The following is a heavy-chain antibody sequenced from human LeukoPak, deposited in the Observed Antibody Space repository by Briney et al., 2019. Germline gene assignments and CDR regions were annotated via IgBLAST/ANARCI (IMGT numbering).Heavy chain of an antibody. V-gene: IGHV3-9*01. D-gene: IGHD3-10*01. Sequence: GRSLRLSCAASGFTFDDYAMHWVRQAPGKGLEWVSGISWNSGSIGYADSVKGRFTISRDNAKNSLYLQMNSLRAEDTAVYYCARDYSAPGSLDCRGQGTLVTVSS. CDR2: ISWNSGSI. CDR3: ARDYSAPGSLDC. J-gene: IGHJ4*02. CDR1: GFTFDDYA.